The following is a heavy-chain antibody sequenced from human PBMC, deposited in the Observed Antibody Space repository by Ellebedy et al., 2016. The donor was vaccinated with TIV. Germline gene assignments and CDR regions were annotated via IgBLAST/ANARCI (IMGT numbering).Heavy chain of an antibody. CDR3: AKRSAAAGRSDYYGMDV. J-gene: IGHJ6*02. D-gene: IGHD6-13*01. CDR1: GFTFSPYA. Sequence: PGGSLRLSCAASGFTFSPYAMSWVRQAPGKGLEWVSGISGSGGNTFYADSVKGRFTISRDNSKNTLYLQMNSLRDEDTAVYYCAKRSAAAGRSDYYGMDVWGLGTTVTVSS. CDR2: ISGSGGNT. V-gene: IGHV3-23*01.